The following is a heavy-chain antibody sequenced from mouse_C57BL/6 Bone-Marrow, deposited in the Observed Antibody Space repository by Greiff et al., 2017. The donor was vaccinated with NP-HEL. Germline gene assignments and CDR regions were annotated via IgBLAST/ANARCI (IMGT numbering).Heavy chain of an antibody. CDR2: INPSTGGT. CDR3: ARGQLRRRKNYAMDY. Sequence: VQLQQSGPELVKPGASVKISCKASGYSFTGYYMNWVKQSPEKSLEWIGEINPSTGGTTYNQKFTAKATLTVDKSPSTAYRQLKSLTSEDSAVYYCARGQLRRRKNYAMDYWGQGTSVTVSS. D-gene: IGHD3-2*02. V-gene: IGHV1-42*01. J-gene: IGHJ4*01. CDR1: GYSFTGYY.